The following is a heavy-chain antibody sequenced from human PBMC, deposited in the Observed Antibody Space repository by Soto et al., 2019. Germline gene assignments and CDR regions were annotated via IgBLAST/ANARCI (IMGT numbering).Heavy chain of an antibody. V-gene: IGHV4-59*01. CDR3: ARDSKEYSSSPYFDY. J-gene: IGHJ4*02. Sequence: PSETLSLTCTVSGGSIISYYWSWIRQPPGKGLEWIGYIYYSGSTNYNPSLKSRVTISVDTSKNQFSLKLSSVTAADTAVYYCARDSKEYSSSPYFDYWGQGTLVTVSS. CDR2: IYYSGST. D-gene: IGHD6-6*01. CDR1: GGSIISYY.